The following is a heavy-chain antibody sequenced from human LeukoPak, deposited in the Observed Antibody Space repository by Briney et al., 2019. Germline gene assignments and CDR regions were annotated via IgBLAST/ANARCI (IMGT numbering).Heavy chain of an antibody. D-gene: IGHD2-2*01. J-gene: IGHJ6*03. CDR3: ARGGFGEYQLLSHYYCMDV. CDR1: GGTFSSYA. Sequence: SVKVSCKASGGTFSSYAISWVRQAPGQGLEWMGGIIPIFGTANYAQKFQGRVTITTDESTSTAYMELSSLRSEDTAVYYCARGGFGEYQLLSHYYCMDVWGKGTTVTVSS. CDR2: IIPIFGTA. V-gene: IGHV1-69*05.